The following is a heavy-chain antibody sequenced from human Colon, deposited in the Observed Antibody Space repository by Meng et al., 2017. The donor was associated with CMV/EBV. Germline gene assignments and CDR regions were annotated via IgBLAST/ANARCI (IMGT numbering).Heavy chain of an antibody. CDR3: AKGAIVGVTAPDY. V-gene: IGHV3-66*02. CDR1: GFGVSGNY. J-gene: IGHJ4*02. Sequence: GGSLRLSCAASGFGVSGNYMSWVRQAPGKGLEWVSVIYSGQSTNYRESVKGRFTISRDSSKNTLYLQMNSLRPEDTAVYYCAKGAIVGVTAPDYWGQGTLVTVSS. CDR2: IYSGQST. D-gene: IGHD3-3*01.